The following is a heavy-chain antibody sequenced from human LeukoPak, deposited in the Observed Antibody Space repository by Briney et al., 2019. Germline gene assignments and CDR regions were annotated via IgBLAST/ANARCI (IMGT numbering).Heavy chain of an antibody. V-gene: IGHV1-2*02. CDR3: ARGRVPIVVVPAAIVY. Sequence: ASVKVSCKASGYTFTGYCMHWVRQAPGQGLEWMGWIYPNSGGTNYAQKFQGRVTMTRDTSISTAYMELSRLRSDDTAVYYCARGRVPIVVVPAAIVYWGQGTLVTVSS. CDR2: IYPNSGGT. D-gene: IGHD2-2*01. CDR1: GYTFTGYC. J-gene: IGHJ4*02.